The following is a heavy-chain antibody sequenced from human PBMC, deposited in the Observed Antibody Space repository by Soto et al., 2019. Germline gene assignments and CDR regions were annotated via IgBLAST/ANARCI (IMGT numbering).Heavy chain of an antibody. D-gene: IGHD3-3*01. V-gene: IGHV3-23*01. CDR2: ISGSGGST. CDR3: AKSRRGYDFWSGYPFDY. J-gene: IGHJ4*02. CDR1: GFTFSSYA. Sequence: GGSLRLSCAASGFTFSSYAMSWVRQAPGKGLEWVSAISGSGGSTYYADSVKGRFTISRDNSKNTLYLQMNSLRAEDTAVYYCAKSRRGYDFWSGYPFDYWGQGTLVTVSS.